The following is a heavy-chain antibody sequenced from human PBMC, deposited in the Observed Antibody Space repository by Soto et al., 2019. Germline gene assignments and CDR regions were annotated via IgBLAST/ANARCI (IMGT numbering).Heavy chain of an antibody. Sequence: QVQLVQSGAEVKKPGASVKVSCKASGYTFTSYGMSWVRQAPGQGLEGMGWISAYNGNTNYAQKFQGRVTVTTDTSTNTAYMELRSLRSDDTAVYFCARDTPMVTVRTDYWGQGTLVTVSS. J-gene: IGHJ4*02. CDR3: ARDTPMVTVRTDY. CDR2: ISAYNGNT. CDR1: GYTFTSYG. V-gene: IGHV1-18*01. D-gene: IGHD5-18*01.